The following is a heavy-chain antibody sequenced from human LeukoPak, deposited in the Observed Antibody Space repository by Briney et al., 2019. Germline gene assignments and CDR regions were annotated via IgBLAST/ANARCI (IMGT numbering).Heavy chain of an antibody. CDR2: IRFDGTIQ. CDR1: GFIFSNYG. D-gene: IGHD5-24*01. CDR3: AKEGGDGSPFDY. J-gene: IGHJ4*02. Sequence: PGGSLRLSCAASGFIFSNYGMHWVRLSPDKGLEWLTFIRFDGTIQYYADSVRGRFTISRDNSKDTVSLQMYSLRAEDTGIYYCAKEGGDGSPFDYWGQGILVTVSS. V-gene: IGHV3-30*02.